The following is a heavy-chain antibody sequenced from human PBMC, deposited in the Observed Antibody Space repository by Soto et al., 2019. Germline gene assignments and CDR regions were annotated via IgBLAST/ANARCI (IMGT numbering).Heavy chain of an antibody. D-gene: IGHD4-17*01. CDR1: GFRFSDYS. J-gene: IGHJ6*02. CDR2: IHSGGSRI. CDR3: ARDGSTVTTNYHYAMDV. Sequence: EVQLLESGGGLVHPGGSLRLSCAASGFRFSDYSMNWVRQAPGKGLEWVSYIHSGGSRIYYADSVKGRFTISRDNAKNSLYLQMNSLRAEDTAVYYCARDGSTVTTNYHYAMDVWGQGTTVTVSS. V-gene: IGHV3-48*04.